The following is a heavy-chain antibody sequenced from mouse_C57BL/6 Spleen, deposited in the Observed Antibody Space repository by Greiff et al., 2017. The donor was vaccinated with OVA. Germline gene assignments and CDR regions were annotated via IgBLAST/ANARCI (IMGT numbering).Heavy chain of an antibody. CDR3: AREEYYSY. Sequence: EVHLVESGGGLVKPGGSLKLSCAASGFTFSSYAMSWVRQTPEKRLEWVATISDGGSYTNYPDNVKGRFTISRDNAKNNLYLQMSHLKSEDTAMYYCAREEYYSYWGQGTTLTVSS. D-gene: IGHD1-1*01. V-gene: IGHV5-4*01. J-gene: IGHJ2*01. CDR2: ISDGGSYT. CDR1: GFTFSSYA.